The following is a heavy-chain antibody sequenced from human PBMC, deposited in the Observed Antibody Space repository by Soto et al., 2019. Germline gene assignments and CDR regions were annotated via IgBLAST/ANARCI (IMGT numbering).Heavy chain of an antibody. D-gene: IGHD1-26*01. V-gene: IGHV4-39*01. CDR3: AKTPSGWYDS. Sequence: SETLSLTCTVSGGSIRGSDDYWVWIRQSPGKGLEYIGSVFYTGSAYYNPSLKSRVTIVADTSTNRFFLNLKSVTATDTAVYYCAKTPSGWYDSWGQGTLVT. CDR2: VFYTGSA. CDR1: GGSIRGSDDY. J-gene: IGHJ5*01.